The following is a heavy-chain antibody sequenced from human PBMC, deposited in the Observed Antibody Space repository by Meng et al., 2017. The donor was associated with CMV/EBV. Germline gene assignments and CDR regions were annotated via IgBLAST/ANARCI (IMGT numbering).Heavy chain of an antibody. J-gene: IGHJ3*01. D-gene: IGHD6-19*01. CDR2: INSDGSST. CDR1: GFTFSSYW. Sequence: LSHTCAAPGFTFSSYWMHWVRQAPGKGLVWVSRINSDGSSTSYADSVKGRFTISRDNAKNTLYLQMNSLRAEDTAVYYCARDGPNGIAVAGGDTWGQGTMVTVSS. V-gene: IGHV3-74*01. CDR3: ARDGPNGIAVAGGDT.